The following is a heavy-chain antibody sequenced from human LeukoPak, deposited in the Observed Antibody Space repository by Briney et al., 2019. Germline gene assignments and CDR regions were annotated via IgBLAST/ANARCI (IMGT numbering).Heavy chain of an antibody. Sequence: ASVKVSCKASGYTFTSYDINWVRQATGQGLEWMGWMNPNSGNTGYAQKFQGRVTMTRNTSISTAYMELSSLKSEDTAVYYCARGWEWEQWPYYFDYWGQGTLVTVSS. J-gene: IGHJ4*02. V-gene: IGHV1-8*01. D-gene: IGHD6-19*01. CDR3: ARGWEWEQWPYYFDY. CDR2: MNPNSGNT. CDR1: GYTFTSYD.